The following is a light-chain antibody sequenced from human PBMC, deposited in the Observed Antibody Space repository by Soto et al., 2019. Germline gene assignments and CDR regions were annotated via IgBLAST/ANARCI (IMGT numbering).Light chain of an antibody. Sequence: DIQMTQSPSTLSASVGDRVTITCRASQSISSWLAWYQQKPGKAPKLLIYDAFSLERGVPSRFSGTGSGTEFTLTISSLQPDDFATYYCQRYNSYPWTFGQGTKVEIK. CDR2: DAF. V-gene: IGKV1-5*01. J-gene: IGKJ1*01. CDR3: QRYNSYPWT. CDR1: QSISSW.